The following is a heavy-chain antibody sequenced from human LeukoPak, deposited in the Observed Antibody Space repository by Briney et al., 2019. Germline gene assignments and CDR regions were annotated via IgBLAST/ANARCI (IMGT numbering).Heavy chain of an antibody. V-gene: IGHV1-2*02. Sequence: GASVKVSCKASGYTFTDYYMHWVRQAPGQGLEWMGWINPNSGGTNYAKKFQGRVTMTRDTSISTAYMEMSRLRSDDTAVYYCARDSGSGEFAYWGQGTLVTVSS. CDR1: GYTFTDYY. CDR3: ARDSGSGEFAY. J-gene: IGHJ4*02. D-gene: IGHD1-14*01. CDR2: INPNSGGT.